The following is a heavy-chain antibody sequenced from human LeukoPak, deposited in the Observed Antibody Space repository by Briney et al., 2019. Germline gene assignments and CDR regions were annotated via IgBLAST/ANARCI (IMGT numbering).Heavy chain of an antibody. V-gene: IGHV4-34*01. CDR3: ARALTVGATFAYYYYGMDV. CDR2: INHSGST. CDR1: GGSFSGYY. D-gene: IGHD1-26*01. Sequence: SETLSLTCAVYGGSFSGYYWSWIRQPPGKGLEWIGEINHSGSTNYNPSLKSRVTISVDTSKNQFSLKLSSVTAADTAVYYCARALTVGATFAYYYYGMDVWGQGTLVTVSS. J-gene: IGHJ6*02.